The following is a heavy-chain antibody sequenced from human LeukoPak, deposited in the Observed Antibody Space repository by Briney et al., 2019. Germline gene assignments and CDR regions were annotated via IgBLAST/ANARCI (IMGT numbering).Heavy chain of an antibody. D-gene: IGHD2-15*01. CDR2: ISGSGGGT. CDR3: AKGGNCSGGSCYLSIDY. Sequence: GGSLRLSCATSGFTFSSYAMSWVRQAPGKGLEWVSTISGSGGGTYYADSVKGRFTISRDNSKNTLYLQMNSLRAEDMAVYYCAKGGNCSGGSCYLSIDYRGQGTLVTVSS. J-gene: IGHJ4*02. CDR1: GFTFSSYA. V-gene: IGHV3-23*01.